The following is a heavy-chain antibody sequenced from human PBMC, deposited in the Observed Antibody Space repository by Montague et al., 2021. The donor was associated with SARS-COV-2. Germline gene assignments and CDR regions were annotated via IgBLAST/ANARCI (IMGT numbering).Heavy chain of an antibody. Sequence: SLRLSCAGSGLTFASYALAWVRQAPGKGLQWVSTISGTDTGPHIQIYYVDSVKGRFTISRDNSKNTLYLQMNSLTVEDSATYYCANMRGQVVKFQEWLLSPIGNGWGQGAQVIVSS. J-gene: IGHJ4*02. CDR1: GLTFASYA. CDR2: ISGTDTGPHIQI. D-gene: IGHD3-3*01. CDR3: ANMRGQVVKFQEWLLSPIGNG. V-gene: IGHV3-23*01.